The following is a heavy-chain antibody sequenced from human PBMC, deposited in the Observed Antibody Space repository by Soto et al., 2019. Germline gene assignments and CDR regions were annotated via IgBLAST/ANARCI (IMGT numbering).Heavy chain of an antibody. CDR2: INSDGSST. V-gene: IGHV3-74*01. Sequence: GGSLRLSCAASGFTFSSYWMHWVRQAPGKGLVWVSRINSDGSSTSYADSVKGRFTISRDNAKNTLYLQMNSLRAEDTAVYYCARAPPDAGNYYYYGMDVWGQGTTVTVSS. CDR1: GFTFSSYW. CDR3: ARAPPDAGNYYYYGMDV. J-gene: IGHJ6*02.